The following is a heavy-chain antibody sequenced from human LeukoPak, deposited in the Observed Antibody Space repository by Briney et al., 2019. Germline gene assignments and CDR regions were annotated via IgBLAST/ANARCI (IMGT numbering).Heavy chain of an antibody. J-gene: IGHJ4*02. Sequence: GGSLRLSCAVSGFTFTSYWMNWVRQAPGKGLEWVASIRQDGGEKSYVDSVKGRFTISRDNTKNSLYLQMSSLRAEDTAVYYCARGGSGGSWEYYFDYWGQGTLVTVSS. CDR3: ARGGSGGSWEYYFDY. V-gene: IGHV3-7*01. CDR2: IRQDGGEK. D-gene: IGHD2-15*01. CDR1: GFTFTSYW.